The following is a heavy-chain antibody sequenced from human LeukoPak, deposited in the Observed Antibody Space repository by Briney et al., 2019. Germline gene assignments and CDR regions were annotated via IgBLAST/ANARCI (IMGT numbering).Heavy chain of an antibody. CDR2: IYYSGST. J-gene: IGHJ2*01. D-gene: IGHD4-17*01. CDR1: GGSISSYY. Sequence: PSETLSLTCTVSGGSISSYYWSWIRQPPGKGLERIGYIYYSGSTNYNPSLKSRVTISVDTSKNQFSLKLSSVTAADTAVYYCAREYSKLPVTTSWYFDLWGRGTQVTVSS. CDR3: AREYSKLPVTTSWYFDL. V-gene: IGHV4-59*01.